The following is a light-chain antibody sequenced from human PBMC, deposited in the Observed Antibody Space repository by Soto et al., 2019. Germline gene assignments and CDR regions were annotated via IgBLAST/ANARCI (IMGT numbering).Light chain of an antibody. CDR2: KAS. V-gene: IGKV1-5*03. CDR1: QSISSW. CDR3: QHYNIYSET. J-gene: IGKJ1*01. Sequence: DIQMTQSPSTLSASVGDRVTITCRASQSISSWLAWYQQKPGKAPKILIYKASILESGVPSRFSGSGSGTKFTLTISSLQPDDFATYYCQHYNIYSETFGQGTKVEVK.